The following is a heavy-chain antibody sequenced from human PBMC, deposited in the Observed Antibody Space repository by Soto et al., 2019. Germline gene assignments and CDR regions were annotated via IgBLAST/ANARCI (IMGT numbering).Heavy chain of an antibody. CDR1: GFTFNSHE. CDR2: ISSSGSTI. V-gene: IGHV3-48*03. CDR3: ARDLGGFGYSGYFDY. Sequence: EVQLVESGGGLVQPGGSLRLSCAASGFTFNSHEMNWVRQAPGKGLEWVSYISSSGSTIYYADSVKGRFTISRDNAKNSLYLQMNSLRAEDTAVYYCARDLGGFGYSGYFDYWGQGTLVTVSS. D-gene: IGHD5-12*01. J-gene: IGHJ4*02.